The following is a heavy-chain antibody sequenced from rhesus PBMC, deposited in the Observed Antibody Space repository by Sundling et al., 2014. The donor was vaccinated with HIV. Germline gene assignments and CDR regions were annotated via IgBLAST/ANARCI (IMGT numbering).Heavy chain of an antibody. CDR3: AKGADNGYYYFDY. Sequence: EVQLVESGGGLAKPGGSLRLSCAASGFTFSRSAMHWVRQAPGKGLEWVSSISSGPGTYYADSVKGRFTVSRDNSKNTLSLQMNSLRAEDTAVYYCAKGADNGYYYFDYWGQGVLVTVSS. CDR2: ISSGPGT. V-gene: IGHV3-103*01. J-gene: IGHJ4*01. CDR1: GFTFSRSA. D-gene: IGHD3-28*01.